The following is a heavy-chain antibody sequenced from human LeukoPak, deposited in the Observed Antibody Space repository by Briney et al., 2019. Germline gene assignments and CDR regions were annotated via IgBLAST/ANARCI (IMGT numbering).Heavy chain of an antibody. V-gene: IGHV3-7*01. CDR1: KFSSSSYW. CDR2: INLDGSGQ. D-gene: IGHD2/OR15-2a*01. Sequence: PGGSLRLSCVASKFSSSSYWMSWLRHIPGKGLEWVANINLDGSGQYYVDSVKGRFTISRDNAKNSLFLQMNSLRVEDTAVYYCARDNNLEFDYWGQGTLVTVSS. CDR3: ARDNNLEFDY. J-gene: IGHJ4*02.